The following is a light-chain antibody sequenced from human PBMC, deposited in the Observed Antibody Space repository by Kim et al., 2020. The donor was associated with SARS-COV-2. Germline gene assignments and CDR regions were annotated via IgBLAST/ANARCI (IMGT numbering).Light chain of an antibody. CDR1: HNIRTY. CDR3: QQSYSTPRT. V-gene: IGKV1-39*01. CDR2: AAS. J-gene: IGKJ1*01. Sequence: DIQMTQSPSSLSASVGDRVTITCRASHNIRTYLNWYQQKPGKAPKVLISAASGLQSGVPSRFSGSGSGTEFTLPISILQPEDFATYYCQQSYSTPRTFGPGTKVDIK.